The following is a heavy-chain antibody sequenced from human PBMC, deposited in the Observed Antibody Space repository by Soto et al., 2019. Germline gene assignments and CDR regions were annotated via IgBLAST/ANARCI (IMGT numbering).Heavy chain of an antibody. CDR3: AREYYGILAGYYNDF. D-gene: IGHD3-9*01. CDR2: SNTDGTNT. V-gene: IGHV3-74*03. Sequence: EVQLVESGGGLVQPGGSLRLSCAASGFTFSSYWMHWVRQVPGKGLVWVSRSNTDGTNTEYADSVKGRFTVSRDNAKNTLYLQMSSLRAEDTAIYYCAREYYGILAGYYNDFWGQGTLVTVSS. CDR1: GFTFSSYW. J-gene: IGHJ4*02.